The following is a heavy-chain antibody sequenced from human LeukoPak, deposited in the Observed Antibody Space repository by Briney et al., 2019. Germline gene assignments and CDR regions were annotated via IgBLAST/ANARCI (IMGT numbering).Heavy chain of an antibody. CDR3: ARRDCDSIKCRGSNWFDP. CDR2: ISKNGNTI. J-gene: IGHJ5*02. Sequence: PGGSLRLSCAASGFTFSDYSMNWVRQAPGKGLEWVSYISKNGNTIYYADSVKGRFTISRDNAKKSLYLQMNNLRAEDTAVYYCARRDCDSIKCRGSNWFDPWGQGNLVSVSS. D-gene: IGHD3-22*01. CDR1: GFTFSDYS. V-gene: IGHV3-48*01.